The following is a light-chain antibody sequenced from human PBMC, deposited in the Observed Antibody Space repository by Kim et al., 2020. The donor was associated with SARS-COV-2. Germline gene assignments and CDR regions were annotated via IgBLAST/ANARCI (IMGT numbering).Light chain of an antibody. CDR2: EAS. CDR1: RSVSNW. V-gene: IGKV1-5*01. Sequence: SASIGDRVVITCRTSRSVSNWLAWYQQKPGKGPNLLIFEASTLESGVPSRFRGRGSGTEFTLTITSLLPEDFATYYCQQYEDSPYSFGQGTQAGD. J-gene: IGKJ2*03. CDR3: QQYEDSPYS.